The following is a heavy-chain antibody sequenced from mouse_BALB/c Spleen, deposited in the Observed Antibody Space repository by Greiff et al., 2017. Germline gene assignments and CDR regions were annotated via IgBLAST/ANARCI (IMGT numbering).Heavy chain of an antibody. CDR2: INPSTGYT. CDR1: GYTFTSYW. CDR3: ASFYYDYDGFAY. J-gene: IGHJ3*01. Sequence: QVQLKESGAELAKPGASVKMSCKASGYTFTSYWMHWVKQRPGQGLEWIGYINPSTGYTEYNQKFKDKATLTADKSSSTAYMQLSSLTSEDSAVYYCASFYYDYDGFAYWGQGTLVTVSA. D-gene: IGHD2-4*01. V-gene: IGHV1-7*01.